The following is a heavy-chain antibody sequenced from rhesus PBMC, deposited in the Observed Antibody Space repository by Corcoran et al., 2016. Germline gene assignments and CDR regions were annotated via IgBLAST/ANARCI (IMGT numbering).Heavy chain of an antibody. CDR1: GGSISSNY. J-gene: IGHJ4*01. CDR2: IRRGGST. V-gene: IGHV4-160*01. D-gene: IGHD3-22*01. Sequence: QVQLQQWGEGLVKPSETLSLTCAGYGGSISSNYWSWIRQPPGKGLDWIGRIRRGGSTNYNPSLKSRVTISRDTSKNQFSLKRSSVTAADTAVYYGARGGGVIIRGVSGYYFDYWGQGGLVTVSS. CDR3: ARGGGVIIRGVSGYYFDY.